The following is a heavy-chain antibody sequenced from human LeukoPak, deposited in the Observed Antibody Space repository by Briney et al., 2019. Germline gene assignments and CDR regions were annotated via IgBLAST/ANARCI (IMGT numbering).Heavy chain of an antibody. CDR3: ATAEQLV. J-gene: IGHJ4*02. Sequence: GASVKVSCRVSGDTLTEISIHWVRQTPGKGLEWMGGLHPEDREVVYAQKFQGRVTMTEDSSTDTAYMDQRSLRSEDTAVYYCATAEQLVWGQGTLVTVSS. D-gene: IGHD6-6*01. V-gene: IGHV1-24*01. CDR2: LHPEDREV. CDR1: GDTLTEIS.